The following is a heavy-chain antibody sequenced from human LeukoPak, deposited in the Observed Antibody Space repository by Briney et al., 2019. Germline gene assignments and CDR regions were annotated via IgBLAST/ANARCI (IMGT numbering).Heavy chain of an antibody. J-gene: IGHJ4*02. CDR3: AKDRKLLWFGELLQQFDY. V-gene: IGHV3-43*01. D-gene: IGHD3-10*01. CDR1: GFTFDDYT. CDR2: ISWDGGST. Sequence: GGSLRLSCAASGFTFDDYTMHWVRQAPGKGLEWVSLISWDGGSTYYADSVKGRFTISRDNSKNTLYLQMSSLRAEDTAVYYCAKDRKLLWFGELLQQFDYWGQGTLVTVSS.